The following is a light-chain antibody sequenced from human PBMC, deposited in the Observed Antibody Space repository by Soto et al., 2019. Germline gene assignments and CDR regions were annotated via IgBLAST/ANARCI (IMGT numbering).Light chain of an antibody. CDR3: QKIGSLQYT. J-gene: IGKJ2*01. V-gene: IGKV3-20*01. Sequence: EIVLTQSPGTLSLSPGERATLSCRASQSVNNNYLALYQQKPGQAPRLLINGASSRATGIPDRFSGSGSGTDFSLSINRVETEDFPVYHCQKIGSLQYTFVQGTNLEIK. CDR1: QSVNNNY. CDR2: GAS.